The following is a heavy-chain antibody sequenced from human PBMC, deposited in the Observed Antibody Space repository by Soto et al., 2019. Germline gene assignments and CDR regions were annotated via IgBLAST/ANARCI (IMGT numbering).Heavy chain of an antibody. Sequence: EVQVVESGGGIVQPGGSLRLSCAGSGFTFGNYWMHWVRQAPGEGLVWISRINGDGSSTSYGDSVKGRFTISRDNAKNTLYLQMNTLRAEDTAVYYCAVHGDYDAFDMWGQGTMVTVSS. CDR3: AVHGDYDAFDM. J-gene: IGHJ3*02. D-gene: IGHD4-17*01. CDR2: INGDGSST. CDR1: GFTFGNYW. V-gene: IGHV3-74*01.